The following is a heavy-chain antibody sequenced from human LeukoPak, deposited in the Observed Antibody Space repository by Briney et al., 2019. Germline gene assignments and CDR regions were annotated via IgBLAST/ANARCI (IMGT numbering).Heavy chain of an antibody. CDR3: ARRLTDSSGYYPHYYYGMDV. Sequence: GASVKVSCKASGGTFSSYAISWVRQAPGQGLEWMGGIIPIFGTANYAQKFQGRVTITADESTSTAYMELSSLRSEDTAVYYCARRLTDSSGYYPHYYYGMDVWGQGTTVTVSS. D-gene: IGHD3-22*01. J-gene: IGHJ6*02. CDR1: GGTFSSYA. CDR2: IIPIFGTA. V-gene: IGHV1-69*13.